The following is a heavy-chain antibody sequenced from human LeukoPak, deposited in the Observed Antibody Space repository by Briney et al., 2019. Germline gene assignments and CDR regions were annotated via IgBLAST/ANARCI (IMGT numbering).Heavy chain of an antibody. V-gene: IGHV4-30-2*01. Sequence: SETLSLTCAVSGGSISSGGYSWSWIRQPPGKGLEWIGYIYHSGSTYYNPSLKSRVTISVDRSKNQFSLKLSSVTAADTAVYYCAREVGATDFDYWGQGTLVTVFS. D-gene: IGHD1-26*01. CDR3: AREVGATDFDY. J-gene: IGHJ4*02. CDR1: GGSISSGGYS. CDR2: IYHSGST.